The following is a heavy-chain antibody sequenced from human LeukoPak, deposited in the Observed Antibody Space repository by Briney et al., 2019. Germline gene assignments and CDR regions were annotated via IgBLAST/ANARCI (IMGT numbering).Heavy chain of an antibody. CDR1: GDSINSRSYY. CDR3: ARVHYNKYCSGGSCYSFDY. J-gene: IGHJ4*02. D-gene: IGHD2-15*01. CDR2: LYYGGST. V-gene: IGHV4-39*07. Sequence: SETLSLTCTVSGDSINSRSYYWDWIRQPPGKGLEWIGNLYYGGSTNYNPSLKSRVTISVDTSKNQFSLKLSSVTAADTAVYYCARVHYNKYCSGGSCYSFDYWGQGTLVTVSS.